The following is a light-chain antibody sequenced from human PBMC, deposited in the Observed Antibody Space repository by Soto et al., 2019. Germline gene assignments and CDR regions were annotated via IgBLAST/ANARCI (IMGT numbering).Light chain of an antibody. CDR3: QQYGSSYA. V-gene: IGKV3-20*01. CDR1: QSVTSNY. Sequence: EIVLTQSPDTLALSPGERATLSCRASQSVTSNYLAWYPQKPGQAPRLLIFVISIRATGIPDRFSGSGSGTDFTLTIARLEPEDFAVYYCQQYGSSYAFGQGTKLEIK. J-gene: IGKJ2*01. CDR2: VIS.